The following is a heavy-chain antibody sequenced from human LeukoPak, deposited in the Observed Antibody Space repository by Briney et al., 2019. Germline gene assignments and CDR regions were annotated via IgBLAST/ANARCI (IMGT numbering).Heavy chain of an antibody. CDR1: GGTFSSYA. CDR2: IIPIFGTA. J-gene: IGHJ3*02. CDR3: ATVGIAAARDAFDI. V-gene: IGHV1-69*13. D-gene: IGHD6-13*01. Sequence: SVKVSCKASGGTFSSYAISWVRQAPGQGLEWMGGIIPIFGTANYAQKFQGRVTITADESTSTAYMELSSLRSEDTAVYYCATVGIAAARDAFDIWGQGTMVTVSS.